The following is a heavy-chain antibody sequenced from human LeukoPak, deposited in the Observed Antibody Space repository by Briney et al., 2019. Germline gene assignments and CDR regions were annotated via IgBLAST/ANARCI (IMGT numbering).Heavy chain of an antibody. J-gene: IGHJ4*02. CDR1: GGPISSYY. CDR3: ASLAGGDGSNLGAYFDY. CDR2: IYYSVST. D-gene: IGHD5-24*01. V-gene: IGHV4-59*07. Sequence: SDTLSLTCTVSGGPISSYYWSWIRQPPGKGLEWIVYIYYSVSTNYNPSLKSRVTISVDTSKNQFSLKLSSVTAADTAVYYCASLAGGDGSNLGAYFDYWGQGTLVTVSS.